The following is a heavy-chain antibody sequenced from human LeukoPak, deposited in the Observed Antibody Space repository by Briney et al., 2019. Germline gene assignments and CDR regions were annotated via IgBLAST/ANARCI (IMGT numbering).Heavy chain of an antibody. V-gene: IGHV4-59*01. D-gene: IGHD6-6*01. J-gene: IGHJ3*02. CDR2: IYYSGST. CDR3: AREYSSSEGAFDI. Sequence: PSETLSLTCTVSGGSISSYYWSWIRQPPGKGLEWIGYIYYSGSTNYNPSLKSRVTISVDTSKNQFSLKLSSVTAADTAVYYCAREYSSSEGAFDIWGQGTMVTASS. CDR1: GGSISSYY.